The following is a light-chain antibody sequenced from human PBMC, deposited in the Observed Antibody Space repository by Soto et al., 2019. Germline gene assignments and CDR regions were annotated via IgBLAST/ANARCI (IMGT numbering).Light chain of an antibody. Sequence: EIVLTQSPDTLSLSPGERATLSCRASQSVRSSLAWYQQKPGQAPRLLIYDASNRATGIPARFSGSGSGTDFPLTISSLEPEDFAVYYCQQRSNWPPEVTFGPGTKVDI. V-gene: IGKV3-11*01. CDR3: QQRSNWPPEVT. J-gene: IGKJ3*01. CDR1: QSVRSS. CDR2: DAS.